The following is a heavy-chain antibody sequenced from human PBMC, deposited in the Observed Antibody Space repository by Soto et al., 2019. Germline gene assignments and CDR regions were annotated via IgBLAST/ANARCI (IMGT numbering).Heavy chain of an antibody. Sequence: EVQLVESGGGLVKPGGSLRLSCAASGFTFSSYSMNWVRQAPGKGLEWVSSISSSSSYIYYADSVKGRFTISRDNAKNPLYLQMNSQRADDKAVYYCARDWGYYDYYGMDVWGQGTTVTVSS. CDR2: ISSSSSYI. CDR1: GFTFSSYS. J-gene: IGHJ6*02. D-gene: IGHD3-16*01. V-gene: IGHV3-21*06. CDR3: ARDWGYYDYYGMDV.